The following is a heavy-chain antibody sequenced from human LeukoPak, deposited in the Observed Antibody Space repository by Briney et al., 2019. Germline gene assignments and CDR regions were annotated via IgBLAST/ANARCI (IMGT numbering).Heavy chain of an antibody. J-gene: IGHJ4*02. D-gene: IGHD2-2*01. CDR1: GFTFTNHG. Sequence: PGGSLRLSCAASGFTFTNHGMSWVRQALGKGLVWVARITSDGSSTTYAESVKGRFTISRDNAKNTLYLEMDSLRAEDTAVYYCARDWYHAIDYWGQGTLVTVSS. CDR2: ITSDGSST. V-gene: IGHV3-74*03. CDR3: ARDWYHAIDY.